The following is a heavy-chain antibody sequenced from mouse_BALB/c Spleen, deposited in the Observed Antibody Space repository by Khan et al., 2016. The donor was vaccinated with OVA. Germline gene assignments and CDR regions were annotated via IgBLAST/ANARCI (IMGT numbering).Heavy chain of an antibody. Sequence: QVQLQQSGAELVKPGASVKMSCKASGYTFTSYTMHWVKQRPGQGLEWIGYINPSRGNNKYNQKFKDKDTLTADKSSRTAYMKLRSLTSEDSAVYYFARKSTSASYWGQGTPPTVSS. J-gene: IGHJ2*01. CDR2: INPSRGNN. CDR3: ARKSTSASY. CDR1: GYTFTSYT. D-gene: IGHD1-3*01. V-gene: IGHV1-4*01.